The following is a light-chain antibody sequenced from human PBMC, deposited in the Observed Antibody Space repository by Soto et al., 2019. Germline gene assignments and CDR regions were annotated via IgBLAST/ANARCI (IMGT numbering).Light chain of an antibody. V-gene: IGKV1-5*01. CDR1: QTIKSW. Sequence: IQMTQSPSTLSASVGDRFTITCXDSQTIKSWLAWYQQKPGKAPKVLIFDASSLKTGVPSRFSGSGSGTEFTLTISNLQPDDFATYYCQQYDSYSSGPFGQGTKV. CDR2: DAS. J-gene: IGKJ1*01. CDR3: QQYDSYSSGP.